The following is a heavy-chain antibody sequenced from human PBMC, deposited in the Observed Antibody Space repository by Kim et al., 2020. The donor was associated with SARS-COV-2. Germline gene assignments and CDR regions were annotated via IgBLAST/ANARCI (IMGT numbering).Heavy chain of an antibody. D-gene: IGHD3-9*01. V-gene: IGHV3-15*01. CDR2: IKSKTDGGTT. Sequence: GGSLRLSCAASGFTFSNAWMSWVRQAPGKGLEWVGRIKSKTDGGTTDYAAPVKGRFTISRDDSKNTLYLQMNSLKTEDTAVYYCTTDSSYYDILTGPSYNSFYYWGQGTLVTVSS. CDR1: GFTFSNAW. CDR3: TTDSSYYDILTGPSYNSFYY. J-gene: IGHJ4*02.